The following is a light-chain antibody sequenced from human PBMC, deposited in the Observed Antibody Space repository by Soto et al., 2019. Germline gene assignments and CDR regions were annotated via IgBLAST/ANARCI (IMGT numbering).Light chain of an antibody. CDR1: QSPLHSNGYTY. V-gene: IGKV2-40*01. CDR2: RVS. J-gene: IGKJ3*01. CDR3: MQPTLWT. Sequence: DIVVTQTPPSLPVNPGEPASISCRSGQSPLHSNGYTYLQWCLQKPGQSPQVLIYRVSIHLSGVSDRFSGSGSGSDFTLKISWVETEDVGIYYCMQPTLWTFGPGTKVEIK.